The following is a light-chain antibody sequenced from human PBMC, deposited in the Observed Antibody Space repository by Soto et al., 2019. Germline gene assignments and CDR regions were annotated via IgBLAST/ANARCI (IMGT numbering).Light chain of an antibody. Sequence: EIVLTQSPATLSLSPGERATLSCRASQSVSSYLAWYQQKSGQAPRLLISGASSRATGIPDRFSGSGSGTDFTLIISRLEPEDFAVYYCQQRSNWPITFGQGTRLQTK. V-gene: IGKV3-11*01. CDR3: QQRSNWPIT. CDR1: QSVSSY. J-gene: IGKJ5*01. CDR2: GAS.